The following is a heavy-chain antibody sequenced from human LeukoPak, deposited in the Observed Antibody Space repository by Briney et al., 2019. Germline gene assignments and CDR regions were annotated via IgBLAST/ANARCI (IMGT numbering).Heavy chain of an antibody. D-gene: IGHD6-13*01. CDR3: AKESDSSSWYEGYFDY. Sequence: GGSLRLSCAASGFTFSSYAMTWVRQAPGKGLEWVSAISGSGGSTYYADSVKGWFTVSRDNSKRTLYLQMNSLRAEDTAVYYCAKESDSSSWYEGYFDYWGQGSLVTVSS. J-gene: IGHJ4*02. V-gene: IGHV3-23*01. CDR2: ISGSGGST. CDR1: GFTFSSYA.